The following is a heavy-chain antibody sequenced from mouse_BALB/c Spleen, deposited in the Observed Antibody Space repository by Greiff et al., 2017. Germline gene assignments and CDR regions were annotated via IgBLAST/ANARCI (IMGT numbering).Heavy chain of an antibody. CDR1: GYAFTNYL. J-gene: IGHJ2*01. D-gene: IGHD2-4*01. Sequence: VQLQQSGAELVRPGTSVKVSCKASGYAFTNYLIEWVKQRPGQGLEWIGVINPGSGGTNYNEKFKGKATLTADKSSSTAYMQLSSLTSDDSAVYFCARSTMITTVDYWGQGTTLTVSS. V-gene: IGHV1-54*03. CDR2: INPGSGGT. CDR3: ARSTMITTVDY.